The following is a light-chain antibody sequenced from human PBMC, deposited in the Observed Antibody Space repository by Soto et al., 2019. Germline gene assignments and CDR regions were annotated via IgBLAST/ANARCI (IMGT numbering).Light chain of an antibody. CDR1: QSIAGY. CDR2: DTS. V-gene: IGKV3-11*01. CDR3: QQFSSYPLT. Sequence: EIVLTQSPGTLSLSPGERATLSCRASQSIAGYLAWYQKKPGQAPRLLIYDTSNRVTGVPARFSGSGSGTDFTLTISRLEPEDFAVYYCQQFSSYPLTFGGGTKVDIK. J-gene: IGKJ4*01.